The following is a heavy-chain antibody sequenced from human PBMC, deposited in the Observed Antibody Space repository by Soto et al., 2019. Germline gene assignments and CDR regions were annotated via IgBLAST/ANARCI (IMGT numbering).Heavy chain of an antibody. J-gene: IGHJ4*02. D-gene: IGHD3-3*01. CDR2: IWYDGSNK. Sequence: QVQLVESGGGVVQPGRSLRLSCAASGFTFSSYGMHWVRQAPGKGLEWVAVIWYDGSNKYYADSVKGRFTISRDNSKNTLYLQMNSLRAEDTAVYYCAGDFVHFDYWGQGTLVTVSS. CDR3: AGDFVHFDY. V-gene: IGHV3-33*01. CDR1: GFTFSSYG.